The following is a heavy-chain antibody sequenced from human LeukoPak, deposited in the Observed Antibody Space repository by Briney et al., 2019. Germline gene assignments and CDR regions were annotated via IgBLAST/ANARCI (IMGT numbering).Heavy chain of an antibody. Sequence: GESLKISCKGSGYSFTSYWIGWVRQMPGKGLEWMGIIYPGDSDTRYSPSFQGQVTISADKSISTAYLQWGSLKASDTAMYYCARQIKSAYCGGDCPGGNWFDPWGQGTLVTVSS. V-gene: IGHV5-51*01. CDR3: ARQIKSAYCGGDCPGGNWFDP. CDR1: GYSFTSYW. J-gene: IGHJ5*02. CDR2: IYPGDSDT. D-gene: IGHD2-21*02.